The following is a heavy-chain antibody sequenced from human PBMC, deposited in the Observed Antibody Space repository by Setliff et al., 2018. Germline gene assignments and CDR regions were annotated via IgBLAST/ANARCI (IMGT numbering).Heavy chain of an antibody. D-gene: IGHD3-10*01. V-gene: IGHV3-48*01. CDR3: AKALLLGDFDY. J-gene: IGHJ4*02. CDR2: ITSSSSTI. Sequence: PGGSLRLSCAASGFAFSTYRMNWVRQAPGKGLEWVSYITSSSSTIDYADSVKGRFTISRDNSKNTLYLQMNSLRAEDTAVYYCAKALLLGDFDYWGQGTLVTVSS. CDR1: GFAFSTYR.